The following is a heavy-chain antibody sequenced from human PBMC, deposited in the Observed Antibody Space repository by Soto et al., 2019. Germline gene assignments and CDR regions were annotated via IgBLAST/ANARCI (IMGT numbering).Heavy chain of an antibody. CDR3: ARDSGWLDY. D-gene: IGHD6-19*01. J-gene: IGHJ4*02. CDR2: ISYDGSNK. CDR1: GFTVSSYA. V-gene: IGHV3-30-3*01. Sequence: QVQLVESGGGVVQPGRSLRLSCAASGFTVSSYAMHWVRQAPGKGLEWVAVISYDGSNKYYADSVKGRFTISRDNSKNTLYLQMNSLRAEDTAVYYCARDSGWLDYWGQGTLVTVSS.